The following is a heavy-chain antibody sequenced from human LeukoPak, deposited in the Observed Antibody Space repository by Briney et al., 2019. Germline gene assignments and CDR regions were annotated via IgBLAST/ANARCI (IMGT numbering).Heavy chain of an antibody. J-gene: IGHJ6*02. CDR3: AKSSGYSSLSGMDV. CDR1: GFTFSSYA. D-gene: IGHD6-19*01. CDR2: ISGSRGST. V-gene: IGHV3-23*01. Sequence: GGSLRLSCAASGFTFSSYAMSWVRQAPGKGLEWVSAISGSRGSTYYADSVKGRFTISRDNSKNTLYLQMNSLRAEDTAVYYCAKSSGYSSLSGMDVWGQGTTVTVSS.